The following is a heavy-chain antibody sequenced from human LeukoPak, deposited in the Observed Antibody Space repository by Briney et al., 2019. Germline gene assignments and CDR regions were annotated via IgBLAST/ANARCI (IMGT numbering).Heavy chain of an antibody. D-gene: IGHD1-1*01. CDR2: ISGSGNHI. J-gene: IGHJ4*01. Sequence: GGSLRLSCAASGFTFSSYSLNWVRQTPGKGLEWVSSISGSGNHIYYADSVKGRFTISRDNAKNSLFLQMNSLRAEDAAVYYCARDGARGNQLFDYWGQGTLVTVSS. CDR1: GFTFSSYS. CDR3: ARDGARGNQLFDY. V-gene: IGHV3-21*01.